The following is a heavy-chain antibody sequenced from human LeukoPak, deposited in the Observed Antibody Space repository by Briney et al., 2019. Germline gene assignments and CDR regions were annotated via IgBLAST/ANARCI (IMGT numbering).Heavy chain of an antibody. CDR3: ARGENGYYYDSRGYNY. J-gene: IGHJ4*02. D-gene: IGHD3-22*01. CDR1: GFTFSSYA. CDR2: ISYDGSNK. V-gene: IGHV3-30*04. Sequence: GGSLRLSCAASGFTFSSYAMHWVRQAPGKGLEWVAVISYDGSNKYYADSVKGRFTISRDNSKNTLYLQMNSLRAEDTAVYYCARGENGYYYDSRGYNYWGQGTLVTVSS.